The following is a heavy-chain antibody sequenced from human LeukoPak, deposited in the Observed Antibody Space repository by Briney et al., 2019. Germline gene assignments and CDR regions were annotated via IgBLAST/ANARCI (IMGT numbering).Heavy chain of an antibody. CDR3: ARDLAYSRLDY. CDR1: GFTFSSYS. CDR2: INPDGNKK. V-gene: IGHV3-7*01. Sequence: GGSLRLSCAASGFTFSSYSMNWVRQAPGKGLEWVASINPDGNKKYSADSVKGRFTISRDNAENSLYLQMNSLRVEGTAFYYCARDLAYSRLDYWGQGMLVTVSS. D-gene: IGHD5-18*01. J-gene: IGHJ4*02.